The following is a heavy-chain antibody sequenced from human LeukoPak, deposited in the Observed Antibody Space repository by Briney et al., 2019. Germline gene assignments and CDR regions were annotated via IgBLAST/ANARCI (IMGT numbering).Heavy chain of an antibody. J-gene: IGHJ4*02. CDR1: GYTFTDYY. CDR3: ARAIAGAGSKGYFDY. V-gene: IGHV1-2*02. D-gene: IGHD6-13*01. CDR2: INPNSGGT. Sequence: GASVKVSCKASGYTFTDYYMHWVRQAPGQGLEWMGWINPNSGGTNYAQKFQDRVTMTRDTSISTAYMELSRLRSGDTAVYYCARAIAGAGSKGYFDYWGQGTLVTVSS.